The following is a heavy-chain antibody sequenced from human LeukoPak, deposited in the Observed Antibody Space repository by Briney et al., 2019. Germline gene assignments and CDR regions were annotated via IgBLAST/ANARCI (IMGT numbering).Heavy chain of an antibody. J-gene: IGHJ4*02. CDR3: ARDIRPRIVVVPAAMHY. D-gene: IGHD2-2*01. CDR2: INTNTGNP. Sequence: ASVKVSCKASGYTFTSYAMNWVRQAPGQGLEWMGWINTNTGNPTYAQGFTGRFVFSLDTSVSTAYLQISSLKAEDTAVYHCARDIRPRIVVVPAAMHYWGQGTLVTVSS. V-gene: IGHV7-4-1*02. CDR1: GYTFTSYA.